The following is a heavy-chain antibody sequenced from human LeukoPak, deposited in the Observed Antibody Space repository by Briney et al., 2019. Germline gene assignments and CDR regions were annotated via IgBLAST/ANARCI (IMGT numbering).Heavy chain of an antibody. CDR2: VNESGGT. CDR3: ARGQGATVPQVGKNWFDP. V-gene: IGHV4-34*01. D-gene: IGHD1-26*01. J-gene: IGHJ5*02. Sequence: SETLSLTCAVYIDSFSNYHWNWIRRTPAKGMEWIGEVNESGGTNISPSLRSRVILSVDTSKNQFSLKLISVTVADTAIYYCARGQGATVPQVGKNWFDPWGQGTRVTVSS. CDR1: IDSFSNYH.